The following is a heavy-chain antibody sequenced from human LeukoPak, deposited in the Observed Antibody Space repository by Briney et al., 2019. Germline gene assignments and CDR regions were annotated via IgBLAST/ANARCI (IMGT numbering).Heavy chain of an antibody. CDR2: ISGSGDST. J-gene: IGHJ4*02. CDR3: AKTRPLDSSSWSHGDY. CDR1: GFTFSSYA. V-gene: IGHV3-23*01. Sequence: GGSLRLSCAASGFTFSSYAMSWVRQAPGKGLEWVSAISGSGDSTYYGDSVKGRFTISRDNSKNTLYLQMNSLRAEDTTVYYCAKTRPLDSSSWSHGDYWGQGTLVTVSS. D-gene: IGHD6-13*01.